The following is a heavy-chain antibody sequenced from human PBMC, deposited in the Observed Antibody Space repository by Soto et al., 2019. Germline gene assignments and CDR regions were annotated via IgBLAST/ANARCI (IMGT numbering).Heavy chain of an antibody. D-gene: IGHD3-22*01. CDR2: IIPIFGTA. CDR3: LPHYYDSSGTGAFDI. J-gene: IGHJ3*02. CDR1: GGTFSSYA. Sequence: SVKVSCKASGGTFSSYAISWVRQAPGQGLEWMGGIIPIFGTANYAQKFQGRVTITADESTSTAYMELSSLRSEDTAVYYCLPHYYDSSGTGAFDIWGQGTMVTVSS. V-gene: IGHV1-69*13.